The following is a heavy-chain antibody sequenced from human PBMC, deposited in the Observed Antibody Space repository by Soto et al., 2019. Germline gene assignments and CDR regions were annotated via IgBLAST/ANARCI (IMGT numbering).Heavy chain of an antibody. J-gene: IGHJ3*01. Sequence: GGSLRLSYAASGFTFTNYAMTWVRQAPGKGLEWVSVIGGDGGSTYYADSVKGRFTMSRDNSKSTLYLQMNSLRAEDTALYYCAKGRLATATMAFGVWGQGTMVTVSS. CDR2: IGGDGGST. CDR1: GFTFTNYA. D-gene: IGHD6-13*01. V-gene: IGHV3-23*01. CDR3: AKGRLATATMAFGV.